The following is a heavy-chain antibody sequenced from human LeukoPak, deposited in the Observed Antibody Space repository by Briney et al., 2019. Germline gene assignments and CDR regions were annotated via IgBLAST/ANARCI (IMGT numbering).Heavy chain of an antibody. CDR1: GFTFSSYS. Sequence: PGGSLRLSCAASGFTFSSYSMNWVRQAPGKGLEWVSSISSSSSYIYYADSVKGRFTISRDNAKNSLYLQMNSLRAEDTAVYYCAREGVLGPNDWFDPWGQGTLVTVSS. D-gene: IGHD3-3*02. CDR2: ISSSSSYI. CDR3: AREGVLGPNDWFDP. J-gene: IGHJ5*02. V-gene: IGHV3-21*01.